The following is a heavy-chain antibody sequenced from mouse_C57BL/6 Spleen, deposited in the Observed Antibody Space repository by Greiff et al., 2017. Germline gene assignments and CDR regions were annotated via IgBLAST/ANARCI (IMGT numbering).Heavy chain of an antibody. D-gene: IGHD1-1*01. CDR1: GYTFTSYW. CDR3: ARRGIYYYAYYFDY. J-gene: IGHJ2*01. CDR2: IDPSDSYT. V-gene: IGHV1-50*01. Sequence: QVQLQQSGAELVKPGASVKLSCKASGYTFTSYWMQWVKQRPGQGLEWIGEIDPSDSYTNYNQKFKGKATLTVDTSSSTAYMQLSSLTSEDSAVYYCARRGIYYYAYYFDYWGQGTTLTVSS.